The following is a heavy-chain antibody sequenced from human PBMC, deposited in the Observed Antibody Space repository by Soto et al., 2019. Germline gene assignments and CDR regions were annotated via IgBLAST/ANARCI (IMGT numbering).Heavy chain of an antibody. Sequence: SETLSLTCAVSGCSFSPNYWSWIRQHPGQGLESVEYIHDDGTARHNPSLKSRVTISLEPARSQFSLRLSSVSAADTAFYYCARLRKYYQSLDPWGPGTLVTVSS. CDR3: ARLRKYYQSLDP. J-gene: IGHJ5*02. V-gene: IGHV4-59*08. D-gene: IGHD2-2*01. CDR1: GCSFSPNY. CDR2: IHDDGTA.